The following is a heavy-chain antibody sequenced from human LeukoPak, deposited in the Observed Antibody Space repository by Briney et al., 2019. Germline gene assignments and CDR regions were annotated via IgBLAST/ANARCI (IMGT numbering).Heavy chain of an antibody. V-gene: IGHV4-34*01. J-gene: IGHJ4*02. D-gene: IGHD3-10*01. Sequence: SETLSLTSAVYGGSFSGYYWSWIRQPPGKGLEWIGEINHSGSTNYNPSLKSRVTISVDTSKNQFSLKLSSVTAADTAVYYCARGGYYSSGSPYWDFDYWGQGTLVTVSS. CDR3: ARGGYYSSGSPYWDFDY. CDR1: GGSFSGYY. CDR2: INHSGST.